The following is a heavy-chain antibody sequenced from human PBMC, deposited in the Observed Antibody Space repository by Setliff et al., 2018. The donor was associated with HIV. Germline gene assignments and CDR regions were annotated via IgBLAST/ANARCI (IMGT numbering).Heavy chain of an antibody. CDR3: ARVRLTMIMMVDYFDQ. CDR1: GGSISSNW. J-gene: IGHJ4*02. D-gene: IGHD3-22*01. V-gene: IGHV4-59*12. Sequence: PSETLSLTCTVSGGSISSNWWGWIRQPPGKGLEWIGYIYYSGTTNYNPSLKSRVTLSADTSKNQLSLSLTSVTAADTAVYYCARVRLTMIMMVDYFDQWGQGTLVTVSS. CDR2: IYYSGTT.